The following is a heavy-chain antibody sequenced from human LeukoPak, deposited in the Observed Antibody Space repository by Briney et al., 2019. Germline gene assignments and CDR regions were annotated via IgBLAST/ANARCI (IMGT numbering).Heavy chain of an antibody. CDR3: AKDSDAKGFDY. V-gene: IGHV3-9*01. CDR1: GFTFDDYA. D-gene: IGHD4/OR15-4a*01. CDR2: ISWNSGSI. J-gene: IGHJ4*02. Sequence: PGGSLRLSCAASGFTFDDYAMHWVRQALGKGLEWVSGISWNSGSIGYADSVKGRFTISRDNAKNSLYLQMNSLRAEDTALYYCAKDSDAKGFDYWGQGTLVTVSS.